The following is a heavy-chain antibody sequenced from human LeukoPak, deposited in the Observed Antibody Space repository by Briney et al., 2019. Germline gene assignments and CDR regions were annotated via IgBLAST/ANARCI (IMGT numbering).Heavy chain of an antibody. Sequence: ASVKVSRKASGYTFTSYGISRVRQAPGQGLEWMGWISAYNGNTNYAQKLQGRVTMTTDTSTSTAYMELRSLRSDDTAVYYCARGGYYGSGSYYRRGPNWFDPWGQGTLVTVSS. V-gene: IGHV1-18*04. CDR2: ISAYNGNT. D-gene: IGHD3-10*01. J-gene: IGHJ5*02. CDR1: GYTFTSYG. CDR3: ARGGYYGSGSYYRRGPNWFDP.